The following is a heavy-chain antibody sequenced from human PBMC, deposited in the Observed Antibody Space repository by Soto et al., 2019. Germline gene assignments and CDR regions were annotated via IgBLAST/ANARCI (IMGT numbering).Heavy chain of an antibody. Sequence: VGSLRLSCAASGFTFSNNAMHWVRQAPGKGLEWVAVISYDGSSKFYAASVKGRFTLSRDNSKNTLYLQMNSLRAEDTAVYFCARARGNYSHDSFDIWGQGTMVTVSS. CDR2: ISYDGSSK. CDR1: GFTFSNNA. D-gene: IGHD1-26*01. CDR3: ARARGNYSHDSFDI. J-gene: IGHJ3*02. V-gene: IGHV3-30-3*01.